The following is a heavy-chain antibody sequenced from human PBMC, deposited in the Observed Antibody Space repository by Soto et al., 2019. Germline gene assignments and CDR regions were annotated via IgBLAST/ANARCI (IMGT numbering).Heavy chain of an antibody. CDR3: ARVRDGSNYYFDY. D-gene: IGHD3-10*01. CDR2: IVPMFGKA. Sequence: QVQLVQSGPEVKKPGSSVKVSCKASGGTFSDSVTSWVRQAPGQGLEWMGGIVPMFGKANLAEKFQDRVTITADESTSTAYMELSSLRSDDSAVYYCARVRDGSNYYFDYWGQGTLVTVSS. J-gene: IGHJ4*02. CDR1: GGTFSDSV. V-gene: IGHV1-69*01.